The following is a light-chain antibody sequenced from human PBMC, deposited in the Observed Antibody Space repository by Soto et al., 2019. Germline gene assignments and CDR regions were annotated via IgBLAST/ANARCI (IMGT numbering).Light chain of an antibody. Sequence: DIVLTQSPGTLSLSPGERATLSCRASQTVRDGYLAWYQQKPRQAPRLFIYGASARATGIPDRFSGRGSGTDFTLTISRLEPEDFAVYYCQQYGVSMFTFGQGAKLEIK. J-gene: IGKJ2*01. CDR2: GAS. V-gene: IGKV3-20*01. CDR3: QQYGVSMFT. CDR1: QTVRDGY.